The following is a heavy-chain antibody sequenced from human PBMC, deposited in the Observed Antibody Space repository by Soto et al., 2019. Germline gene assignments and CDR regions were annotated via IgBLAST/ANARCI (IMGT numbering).Heavy chain of an antibody. CDR1: GYTFTGYY. CDR3: ARDSGEIWFGELSHYYYGMDV. Sequence: ASVKVSCKASGYTFTGYYMHWVRQAPGQGLEWMGWINPNSGGTNYAQKFQGRVTMTRETSISTAYMELSRLRSDDTAVYYCARDSGEIWFGELSHYYYGMDVWGQGTTVTVSS. V-gene: IGHV1-2*02. CDR2: INPNSGGT. J-gene: IGHJ6*02. D-gene: IGHD3-10*01.